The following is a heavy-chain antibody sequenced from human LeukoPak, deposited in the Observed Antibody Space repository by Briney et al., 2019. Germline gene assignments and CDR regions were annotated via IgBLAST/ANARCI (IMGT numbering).Heavy chain of an antibody. V-gene: IGHV4-39*01. J-gene: IGHJ4*02. CDR1: GGSISSSNYY. CDR3: ARQDGVLTGYPFDS. D-gene: IGHD3-9*01. Sequence: SETLSLTCTVSGGSISSSNYYWGWIRQPPGKGLEWIGSIYYSGSTQYNPTLKSRVTISVDTSKNQFSLKLSSVTAADTAMYYCARQDGVLTGYPFDSWGQGTLVTVSS. CDR2: IYYSGST.